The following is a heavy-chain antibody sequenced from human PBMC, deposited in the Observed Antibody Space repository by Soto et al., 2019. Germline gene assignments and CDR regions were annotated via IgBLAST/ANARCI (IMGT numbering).Heavy chain of an antibody. V-gene: IGHV3-23*01. CDR2: ISGSGGST. J-gene: IGHJ4*02. CDR1: GFTFSSYA. Sequence: GGSLRLSCAASGFTFSSYAMSWVRQAPGKGLEWVSAISGSGGSTYYADSVKGRFTISRDNSKNTLYLQMNSLRAEDTAVYYCANRLEYYYGSGSSPPSNDYWGQGTLVTVSS. CDR3: ANRLEYYYGSGSSPPSNDY. D-gene: IGHD3-10*01.